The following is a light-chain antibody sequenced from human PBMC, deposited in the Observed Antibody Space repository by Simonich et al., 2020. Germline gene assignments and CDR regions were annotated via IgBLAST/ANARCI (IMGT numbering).Light chain of an antibody. V-gene: IGKV1-5*03. CDR3: QQYYSTPRT. Sequence: DIQMTQSPSTLSASVGDRVTITCRASQSISSWLAWYQQKPGKAPKLLIYKASSFESGVPSRFSGSGAGTEFTLTISSLQAEDVAVYYCQQYYSTPRTFGQGTKVEIK. J-gene: IGKJ1*01. CDR1: QSISSW. CDR2: KAS.